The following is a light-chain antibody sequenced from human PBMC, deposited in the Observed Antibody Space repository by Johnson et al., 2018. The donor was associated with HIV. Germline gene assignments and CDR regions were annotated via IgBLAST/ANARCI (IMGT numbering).Light chain of an antibody. Sequence: QAVLTQPPSVSAAPGQKVTISCSGSSSNIGNNYVSWYQQLPGTAPKLLIYENNKRPSGIPDRFSGSKSGTSATLGFTGLQTGDAADYYCGTWDSSLSAGGVFGTGTKVTVL. CDR3: GTWDSSLSAGGV. CDR2: ENN. J-gene: IGLJ1*01. CDR1: SSNIGNNY. V-gene: IGLV1-51*02.